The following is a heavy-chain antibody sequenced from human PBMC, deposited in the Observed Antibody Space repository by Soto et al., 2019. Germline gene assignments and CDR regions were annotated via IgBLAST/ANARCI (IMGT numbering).Heavy chain of an antibody. V-gene: IGHV4-59*12. CDR3: ARTFINYDILTGYYNAPYYYYYLDV. D-gene: IGHD3-9*01. CDR2: IYYSGST. Sequence: PSETLSLTCTVSGGSISSYYWSWIRQPPGKGLEWIGYIYYSGSTNYNPSLKSRVTISVDTSKNQFSLKLSSVTAADTAVYYCARTFINYDILTGYYNAPYYYYYLDVWGKGTTVTVSS. CDR1: GGSISSYY. J-gene: IGHJ6*03.